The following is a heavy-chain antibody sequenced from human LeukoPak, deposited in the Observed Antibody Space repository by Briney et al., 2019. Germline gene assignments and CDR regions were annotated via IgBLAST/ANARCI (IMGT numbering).Heavy chain of an antibody. V-gene: IGHV4-39*01. D-gene: IGHD6-19*01. J-gene: IGHJ5*02. Sequence: SETLSLTCAVYGGSFSGYYWGWIRQPPGKGLEWIGSIYYSGSTYYNPSLKSRVTISVDTSKNQFSLKLSSVTAADTAVYYCATQGYSSGWTRFDPWGQGTLVTVSS. CDR1: GGSFSGYY. CDR3: ATQGYSSGWTRFDP. CDR2: IYYSGST.